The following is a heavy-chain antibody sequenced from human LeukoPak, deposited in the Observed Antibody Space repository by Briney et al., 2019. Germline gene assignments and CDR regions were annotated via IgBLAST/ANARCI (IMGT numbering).Heavy chain of an antibody. CDR3: AREYYDSSGYLPDY. CDR2: ISSSSSYT. CDR1: GFTFSDYY. Sequence: GGSLRLSCAASGFTFSDYYMSWIRQAPGKGLEWVSNISSSSSYTNYADSVKGRFTISRDNAKNSLYLQMNSLRAEDTAVYYCAREYYDSSGYLPDYWGQGTLVTVSS. V-gene: IGHV3-11*06. J-gene: IGHJ4*02. D-gene: IGHD3-22*01.